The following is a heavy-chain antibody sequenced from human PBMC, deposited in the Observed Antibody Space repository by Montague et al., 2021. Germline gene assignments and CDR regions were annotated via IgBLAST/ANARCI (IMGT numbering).Heavy chain of an antibody. CDR1: AGSISRTSYY. D-gene: IGHD2-21*02. V-gene: IGHV4-39*01. Sequence: SETLSLTCTVYAGSISRTSYYWGRIPQPTGTGLAWIGCLYYGCCPYSNPSLKSRVTISADTSKNQFSLRLRSVTAADTAVYYCARRMGFVVVTEHDAFDIWGQGTLVTASS. CDR3: ARRMGFVVVTEHDAFDI. J-gene: IGHJ3*02. CDR2: LYYGCCP.